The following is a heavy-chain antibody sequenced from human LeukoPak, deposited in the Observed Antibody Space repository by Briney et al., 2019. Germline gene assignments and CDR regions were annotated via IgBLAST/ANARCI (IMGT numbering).Heavy chain of an antibody. CDR3: ARALAVAGPFDY. CDR1: GFTFSSYA. CDR2: ISYDGSNK. J-gene: IGHJ4*02. Sequence: GRSLRLSCAASGFTFSSYAMHWVRQAPGEGLEWVAVISYDGSNKYYANSVKGRFTISRDNSKNTLYLQMNSLRAEDTAVYYCARALAVAGPFDYWGQGTLVTVSS. D-gene: IGHD6-19*01. V-gene: IGHV3-30-3*01.